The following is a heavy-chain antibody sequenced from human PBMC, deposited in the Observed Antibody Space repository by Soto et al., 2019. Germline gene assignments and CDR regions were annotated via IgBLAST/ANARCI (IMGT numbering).Heavy chain of an antibody. Sequence: SETLSLTCAVSGGSISSSNWWSWVRQPPGKGLEWIGEIYHSGSTNYNPSLKSRVTISVDKSKNQFSLKLSSVTAADTAVYYCASVRGGYYYAMDVWGQGTTVTVAS. V-gene: IGHV4-4*02. D-gene: IGHD3-10*02. CDR3: ASVRGGYYYAMDV. J-gene: IGHJ6*02. CDR2: IYHSGST. CDR1: GGSISSSNW.